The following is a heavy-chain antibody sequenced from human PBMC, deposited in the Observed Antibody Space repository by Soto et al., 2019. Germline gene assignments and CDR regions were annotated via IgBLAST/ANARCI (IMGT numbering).Heavy chain of an antibody. J-gene: IGHJ4*02. V-gene: IGHV3-7*05. CDR1: GFTFSSYW. CDR3: ARDQDGSGWYGFLFDY. Sequence: GGSLRLSCAASGFTFSSYWMSWVRQAPGKGLEWVANIKQDGSEKYYVDSVKGRFTISRDNAKNSLYLQMNSLRAEDTAVYYCARDQDGSGWYGFLFDYWGQGTLVTVSS. CDR2: IKQDGSEK. D-gene: IGHD6-19*01.